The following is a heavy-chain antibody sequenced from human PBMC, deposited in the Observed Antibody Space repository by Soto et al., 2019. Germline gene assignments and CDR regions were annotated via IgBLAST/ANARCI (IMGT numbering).Heavy chain of an antibody. D-gene: IGHD5-18*01. CDR2: IYYSGST. Sequence: SETLSLTCTVAGGSISSYYWSWIRQPPGKGLEWIGYIYYSGSTNYNPSLKSRVTISVDTSKNQFSLKLSSVTAADTAVYYCARRYGKNAFDIWGQGTMVTVSS. V-gene: IGHV4-59*01. CDR3: ARRYGKNAFDI. CDR1: GGSISSYY. J-gene: IGHJ3*02.